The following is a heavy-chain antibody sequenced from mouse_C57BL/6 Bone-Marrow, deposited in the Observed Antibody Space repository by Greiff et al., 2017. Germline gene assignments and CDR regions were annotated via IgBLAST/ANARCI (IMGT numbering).Heavy chain of an antibody. CDR3: ARSHSLYYGSSYWYCDV. D-gene: IGHD1-1*01. Sequence: QVQLQQSGAELARPGASVKLSCKASGYTFTSYGISWVKQRTGQGLEWIGEIYPRSGNTYYNEKFKGKATLTADKSSSTAYMELRSLTSEDSAVYFCARSHSLYYGSSYWYCDVWGTGTTVTVSS. CDR1: GYTFTSYG. V-gene: IGHV1-81*01. CDR2: IYPRSGNT. J-gene: IGHJ1*03.